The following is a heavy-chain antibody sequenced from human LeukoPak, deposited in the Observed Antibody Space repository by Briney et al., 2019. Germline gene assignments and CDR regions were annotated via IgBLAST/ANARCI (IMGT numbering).Heavy chain of an antibody. CDR2: INNGGGVI. D-gene: IGHD3-9*01. CDR3: VVQAGLTYYDISFDS. V-gene: IGHV3-11*01. Sequence: PGGSLRLSCAASRLKISDYSMSWIRQSPGKGLGWVSSINNGGGVIQYANSVKGRFTISRDNTKNSLYLQMNSLTAEDTAVYYCVVQAGLTYYDISFDSWGQGTLVTVSS. J-gene: IGHJ5*01. CDR1: RLKISDYS.